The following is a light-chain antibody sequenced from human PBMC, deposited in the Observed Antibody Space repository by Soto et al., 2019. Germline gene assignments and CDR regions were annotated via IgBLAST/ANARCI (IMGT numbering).Light chain of an antibody. J-gene: IGKJ3*01. CDR3: QRYNSASFT. Sequence: DIQMTQTPSSLSATVGDRVTITWRSSQDISNHLAWYQQKPGKVPKLLIYAASTLQLGVPSRFSGSGSGTDFTLTISSLQPEDIATYYCQRYNSASFTFGPGTNVDI. V-gene: IGKV1-27*01. CDR1: QDISNH. CDR2: AAS.